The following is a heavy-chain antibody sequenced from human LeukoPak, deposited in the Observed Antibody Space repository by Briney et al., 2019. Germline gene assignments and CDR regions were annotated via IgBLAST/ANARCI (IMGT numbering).Heavy chain of an antibody. D-gene: IGHD3-10*01. V-gene: IGHV3-30*18. CDR2: ISYDGSNK. Sequence: GGSLRLSCAASGFTFRSYWMHWVRQAPGKGLEWVAVISYDGSNKYYADSVKGRFTISRDNSKNTLYLQMNSLRAEDTAVYYCAKGWRHGSGSYGYYGMDVWGQGTTVTVSS. J-gene: IGHJ6*02. CDR1: GFTFRSYW. CDR3: AKGWRHGSGSYGYYGMDV.